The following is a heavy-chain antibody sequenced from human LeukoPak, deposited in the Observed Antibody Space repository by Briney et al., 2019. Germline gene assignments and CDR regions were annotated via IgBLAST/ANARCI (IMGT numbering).Heavy chain of an antibody. CDR2: LFYSGST. CDR1: GGSISSSNYY. D-gene: IGHD3-10*01. CDR3: TFNLGSGSYAFDI. Sequence: HPSETLSLTCTVSGGSISSSNYYWGWIRQPPGKGLEWIGSLFYSGSTYYNPSLRSRVTISEDTSKNQFSLKLSSVTAADTAVYFCTFNLGSGSYAFDIWGLGTMVTVSS. V-gene: IGHV4-39*07. J-gene: IGHJ3*02.